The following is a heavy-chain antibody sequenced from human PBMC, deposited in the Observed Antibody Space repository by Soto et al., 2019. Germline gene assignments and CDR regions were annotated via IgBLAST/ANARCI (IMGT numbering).Heavy chain of an antibody. D-gene: IGHD1-20*01. CDR2: IYYSGST. CDR1: GGSISSSSYY. J-gene: IGHJ4*02. CDR3: ARQGTNNWNQGGAFDY. Sequence: SETLSLTCTVSGGSISSSSYYWGWTRQPPGKGLEWIGSIYYSGSTYYNPSLKSRVTISVDTSKNQFSLKLSSVTAADTAVYYCARQGTNNWNQGGAFDYWGQGTLVTVSS. V-gene: IGHV4-39*01.